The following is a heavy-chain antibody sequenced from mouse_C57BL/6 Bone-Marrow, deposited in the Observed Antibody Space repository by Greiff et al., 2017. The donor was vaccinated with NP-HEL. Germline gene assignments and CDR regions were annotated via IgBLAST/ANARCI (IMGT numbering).Heavy chain of an antibody. D-gene: IGHD1-1*01. CDR1: GYTFTDYE. V-gene: IGHV1-15*01. CDR2: IDPETGGT. J-gene: IGHJ2*01. CDR3: TRPSYYYGSREGYFDY. Sequence: VQLQESGAELVRPGASVTLSCKASGYTFTDYEMHWVKQTPVHGLEWIGAIDPETGGTAYNQKFKGKAILTADKSSSTAYMELRSLTSEDSAVYYCTRPSYYYGSREGYFDYWGQGTTLTVSS.